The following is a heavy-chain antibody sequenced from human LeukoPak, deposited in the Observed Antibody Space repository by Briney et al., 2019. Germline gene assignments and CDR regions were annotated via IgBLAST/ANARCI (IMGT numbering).Heavy chain of an antibody. Sequence: NPSGTLSLTCVVSGGSISSSNWWSWVRQPPGKGLEWIGEIYHNGNTNDSPSLKRRVTMSVDKSKNQLSLKVRSVTAADTAVYYCATSRDGCNKFDFWGQGTLVTVSS. V-gene: IGHV4-4*02. CDR2: IYHNGNT. CDR1: GGSISSSNW. CDR3: ATSRDGCNKFDF. D-gene: IGHD5-24*01. J-gene: IGHJ4*02.